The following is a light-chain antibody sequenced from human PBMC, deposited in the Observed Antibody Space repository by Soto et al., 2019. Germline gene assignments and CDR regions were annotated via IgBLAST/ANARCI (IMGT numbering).Light chain of an antibody. CDR3: QQYYSPTWT. J-gene: IGKJ1*01. CDR1: QSVLYSSNNTNY. Sequence: DIVMTQSPDSLAVSLGERATIKCKSSQSVLYSSNNTNYLAWYQHKPGQPPNLLIYWATTRKSGVPDRFSGSGSGTDFTLTISSLQAADVAVYYCQQYYSPTWTFGQGTKVEIK. CDR2: WAT. V-gene: IGKV4-1*01.